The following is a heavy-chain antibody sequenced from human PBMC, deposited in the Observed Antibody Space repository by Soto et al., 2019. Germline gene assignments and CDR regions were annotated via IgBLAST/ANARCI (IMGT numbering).Heavy chain of an antibody. Sequence: GGSLRLSCAASGFTFSSYSMNWVRQAPGKGLEWVSSISSSSSYIYYADSVKGRFTISRDNAKNSLYLQMNSLRAEDTAVYYCARVRELVVADPHLDYWGQGTLVTVPS. J-gene: IGHJ4*02. V-gene: IGHV3-21*01. CDR3: ARVRELVVADPHLDY. CDR1: GFTFSSYS. D-gene: IGHD2-15*01. CDR2: ISSSSSYI.